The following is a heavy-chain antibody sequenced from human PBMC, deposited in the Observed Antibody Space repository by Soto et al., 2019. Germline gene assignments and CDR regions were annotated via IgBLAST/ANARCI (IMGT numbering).Heavy chain of an antibody. CDR3: AGVPRYAAEIVEVPAVMYEEWFDP. CDR1: GYIFMNYA. D-gene: IGHD2-2*01. J-gene: IGHJ5*02. CDR2: IHAGDGKT. Sequence: QVHLVQSGAEVKKPGASVKVSCKSSGYIFMNYAIHWVRQAPGQGFERMGWIHAGDGKTKYPQSLHGRVTITRDTSVITVYMELRGLTAEDAAVYYCAGVPRYAAEIVEVPAVMYEEWFDPLGQGALVTVSS. V-gene: IGHV1-3*01.